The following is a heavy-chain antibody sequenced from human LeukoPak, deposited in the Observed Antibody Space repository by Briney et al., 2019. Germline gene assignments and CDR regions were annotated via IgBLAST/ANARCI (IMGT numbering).Heavy chain of an antibody. V-gene: IGHV3-74*01. J-gene: IGHJ4*02. CDR3: ARGNWNPDF. CDR1: GFTFNSYW. D-gene: IGHD1-1*01. Sequence: GGSLRLSCAASGFTFNSYWMHWVRQAPGKGLAWVSRIYSDGSTTNYADSVKGRFTISRDNARNTLYLQMTSLRAEDTAVYYCARGNWNPDFWGQGTLVTVSS. CDR2: IYSDGSTT.